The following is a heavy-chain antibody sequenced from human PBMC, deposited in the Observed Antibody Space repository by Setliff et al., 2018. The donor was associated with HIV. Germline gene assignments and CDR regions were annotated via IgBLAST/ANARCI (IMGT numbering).Heavy chain of an antibody. CDR2: IKHDGNER. CDR3: ARERRAVAGSDYYYGMDV. Sequence: QSGGSLRLSCAASDFTFSDYWMTWVRQAPGKGLEWVANIKHDGNERYYLDSVRGRFTISRDNAKNSLYLQMNSLRAEDTAVYYCARERRAVAGSDYYYGMDVWGQGTTVTVSS. D-gene: IGHD6-19*01. CDR1: DFTFSDYW. J-gene: IGHJ6*02. V-gene: IGHV3-7*01.